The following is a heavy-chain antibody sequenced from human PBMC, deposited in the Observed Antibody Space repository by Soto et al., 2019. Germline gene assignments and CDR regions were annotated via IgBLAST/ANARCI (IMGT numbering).Heavy chain of an antibody. J-gene: IGHJ4*02. CDR2: IYYSGST. CDR1: GGSISSSGYY. CDR3: ASMVRGVLDY. D-gene: IGHD3-10*01. Sequence: SETLSLTCTVSGGSISSSGYYWGWIRQPPGKGLEWIGSIYYSGSTYYNPSLKSRVTISVDTSKNQFSLKLSSVTAADTAVYYCASMVRGVLDYWGQGTLVTVSS. V-gene: IGHV4-39*01.